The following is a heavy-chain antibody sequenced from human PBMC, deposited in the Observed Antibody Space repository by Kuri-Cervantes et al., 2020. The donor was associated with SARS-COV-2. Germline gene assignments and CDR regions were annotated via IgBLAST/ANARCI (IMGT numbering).Heavy chain of an antibody. Sequence: GESLKISCGASGFTFSSYAMSWVRQAPGKGLEWVSVISGSGGTTYYADSVKGRFTVSRDNSKNTLYLQMNSLRAEDTAVYYCASGRIYDSSGYSPGGSDYWGQGTLVTVSS. CDR3: ASGRIYDSSGYSPGGSDY. D-gene: IGHD3-22*01. CDR1: GFTFSSYA. V-gene: IGHV3-23*01. J-gene: IGHJ4*02. CDR2: ISGSGGTT.